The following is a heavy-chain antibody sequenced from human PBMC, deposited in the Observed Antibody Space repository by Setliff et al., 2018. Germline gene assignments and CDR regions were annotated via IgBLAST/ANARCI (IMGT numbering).Heavy chain of an antibody. J-gene: IGHJ3*02. Sequence: GASVKVSCKVSGYTLTELSRHWVRQAPGKGLEWMGGFDPEDGETIYAQKFQGRVTMTRNTSISTAYMELSSLRSEDTALYYCARDFGEESGADALDIWGQGTMVTVSS. V-gene: IGHV1-24*01. D-gene: IGHD1-26*01. CDR1: GYTLTELS. CDR3: ARDFGEESGADALDI. CDR2: FDPEDGET.